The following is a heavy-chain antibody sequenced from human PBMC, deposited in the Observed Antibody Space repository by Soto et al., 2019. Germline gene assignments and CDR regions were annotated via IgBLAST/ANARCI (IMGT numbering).Heavy chain of an antibody. D-gene: IGHD6-19*01. CDR1: GYTFTSFG. V-gene: IGHV1-18*01. J-gene: IGHJ4*02. CDR2: ISAHKGNT. CDR3: ARAPSLTVAPVDY. Sequence: QVQLVQSGAEVKTSGASVKVYCKASGYTFTSFGISWVRQAPGQGLEWMGWISAHKGNTNYVQKFQGRVTMTTDTSTSTAYMELRSLRSDDTAVNYCARAPSLTVAPVDYWGQGTLVTVSS.